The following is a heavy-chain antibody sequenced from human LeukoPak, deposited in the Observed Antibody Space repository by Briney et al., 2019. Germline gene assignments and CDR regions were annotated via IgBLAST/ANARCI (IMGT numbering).Heavy chain of an antibody. J-gene: IGHJ4*02. V-gene: IGHV3-64*01. CDR1: GFTFSSYA. CDR3: ASPAVWGELSLRY. Sequence: GGSLRLSCAASGFTFSSYAMHWVRQAPGKGLEYVSAISTNGGGTYYANSVKGRFTISRDNSKNTVYLQMNSLRAEDTAVYYCASPAVWGELSLRYWGQGTLVTVSS. CDR2: ISTNGGGT. D-gene: IGHD3-16*02.